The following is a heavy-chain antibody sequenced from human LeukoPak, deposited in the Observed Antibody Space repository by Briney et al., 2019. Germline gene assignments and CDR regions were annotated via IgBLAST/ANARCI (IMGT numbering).Heavy chain of an antibody. J-gene: IGHJ4*02. CDR1: GFTFSTYS. Sequence: WGSLRLSCAASGFTFSTYSVNWVRQAPGKGLEWISHIDSSSSTISYADSVKGRFTISRDNAKNSLYLQMNSLGAEDTAVYYCAHGAMYQLDYWGQGTLVTVSS. V-gene: IGHV3-48*01. CDR2: IDSSSSTI. CDR3: AHGAMYQLDY. D-gene: IGHD2-2*01.